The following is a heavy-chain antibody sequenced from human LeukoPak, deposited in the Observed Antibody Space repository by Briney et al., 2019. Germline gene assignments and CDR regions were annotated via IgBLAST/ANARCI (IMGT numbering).Heavy chain of an antibody. CDR1: GFTFSNYG. CDR2: ISYDGSNK. J-gene: IGHJ5*02. V-gene: IGHV3-30*19. CDR3: ARDEGQQLEVWFDP. D-gene: IGHD6-13*01. Sequence: GGFLRLSCVASGFTFSNYGMHWVRQAPGKGLEWVAVISYDGSNKYYADSVKGRFTISRDNSKNTLYLQMNSLRAEDTAVYYCARDEGQQLEVWFDPWGQGTLVTVSS.